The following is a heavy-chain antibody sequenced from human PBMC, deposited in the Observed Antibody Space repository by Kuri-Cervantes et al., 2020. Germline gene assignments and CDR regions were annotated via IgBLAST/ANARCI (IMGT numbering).Heavy chain of an antibody. CDR1: GYTFTSYG. V-gene: IGHV1-2*02. CDR3: ARARRPSYCDGGVCYFYYMDV. Sequence: ASVNVSCKASGYTFTSYGISWVRQAPGQGLEWMGWINPNSGGTNYAQKFQGRVTMTRDTSISTAYMELSRLRSDDTAVYYCARARRPSYCDGGVCYFYYMDVWGRGTTVTVSS. J-gene: IGHJ6*03. CDR2: INPNSGGT. D-gene: IGHD2-8*02.